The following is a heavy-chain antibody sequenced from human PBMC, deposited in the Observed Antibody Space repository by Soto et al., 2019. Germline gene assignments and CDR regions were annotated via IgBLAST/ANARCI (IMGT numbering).Heavy chain of an antibody. CDR1: GVSISSYF. V-gene: IGHV4-59*01. CDR3: ARIGGYHGPLDY. D-gene: IGHD6-25*01. CDR2: TYHRGST. J-gene: IGHJ4*02. Sequence: PSETLSLPCTVSGVSISSYFWSWIRQAPGGGLEWIGYTYHRGSTNYSPSLKSRVAISLDTSENQFSLKVNSVTAADTAVYYCARIGGYHGPLDYWGQGTPVTVSS.